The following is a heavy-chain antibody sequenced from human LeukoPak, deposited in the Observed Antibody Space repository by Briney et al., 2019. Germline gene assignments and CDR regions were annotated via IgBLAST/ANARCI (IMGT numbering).Heavy chain of an antibody. CDR3: ARVVGGVRTSYARDAFDI. J-gene: IGHJ3*02. CDR2: IYNSGST. V-gene: IGHV4-59*01. D-gene: IGHD3-10*01. CDR1: GGSISSYS. Sequence: SQTLSLTCTVSGGSISSYSWGWIRRPPGKGLEWVRYIYNSGSTNSNPSLKSRVIISLDTSNNQFSLNLSSVTAADTAVYYCARVVGGVRTSYARDAFDIWGQGTMVIVSS.